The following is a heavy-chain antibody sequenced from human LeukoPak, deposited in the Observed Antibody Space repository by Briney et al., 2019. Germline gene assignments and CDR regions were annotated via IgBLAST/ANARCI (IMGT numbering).Heavy chain of an antibody. J-gene: IGHJ2*01. D-gene: IGHD3-22*01. CDR2: ICSSSSYI. Sequence: GGSLRLSCAASGFTFSSYSMNWARQAPGKGLEWVSSICSSSSYIYYADSVKGRFTISRANAKNSPYLQMYSPRAEDTAVYYCASSYYYYSSCYYWYFDLWGRGTLVTVSS. CDR3: ASSYYYYSSCYYWYFDL. V-gene: IGHV3-21*01. CDR1: GFTFSSYS.